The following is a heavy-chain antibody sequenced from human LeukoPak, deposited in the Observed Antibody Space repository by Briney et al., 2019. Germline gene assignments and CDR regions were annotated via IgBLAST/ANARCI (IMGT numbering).Heavy chain of an antibody. CDR3: ARGVVAATNAAYYGMDV. Sequence: GRSLRLSCAASGFTVSNYGMHRVRQAPGKGLEWVAVISYDESDKYYADSVKGRFTISRDNSKNTLYLQMNSLRPEDTAVYYCARGVVAATNAAYYGMDVWGQGTTVTVSS. CDR2: ISYDESDK. CDR1: GFTVSNYG. D-gene: IGHD2-15*01. J-gene: IGHJ6*02. V-gene: IGHV3-30*03.